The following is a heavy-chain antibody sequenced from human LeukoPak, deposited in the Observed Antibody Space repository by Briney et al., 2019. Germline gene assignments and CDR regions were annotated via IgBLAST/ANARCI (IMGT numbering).Heavy chain of an antibody. J-gene: IGHJ4*02. Sequence: GGSLRLSCAASGFTLISYAMSWVRQAPGKGLEWVSTILGSGCDGCTYYADSVKGRFTISRDNSKNTLYLQMNSLRAEDTAVYYCAKDQDILTGYPIPTPFDYWGQGTLVTVSS. D-gene: IGHD3-9*01. CDR3: AKDQDILTGYPIPTPFDY. CDR2: ILGSGCDGCT. CDR1: GFTLISYA. V-gene: IGHV3-23*01.